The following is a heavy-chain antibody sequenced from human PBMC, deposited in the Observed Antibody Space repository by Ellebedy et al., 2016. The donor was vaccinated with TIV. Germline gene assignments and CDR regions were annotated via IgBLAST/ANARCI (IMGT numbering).Heavy chain of an antibody. CDR3: ARGRSGTYIHHAFDY. V-gene: IGHV3-23*01. J-gene: IGHJ4*02. CDR2: FGVSGDST. D-gene: IGHD1-14*01. Sequence: GESLKISCSTSGFNFDDYAMSWFRQAPGKGLEWVSGFGVSGDSTYYAESVKGRFTISRDNFKNTLYLQMSSLIAEDTAIYYCARGRSGTYIHHAFDYWGQGTLVTVSS. CDR1: GFNFDDYA.